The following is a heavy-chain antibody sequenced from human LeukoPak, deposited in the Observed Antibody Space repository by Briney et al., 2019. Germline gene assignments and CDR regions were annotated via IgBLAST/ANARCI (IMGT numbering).Heavy chain of an antibody. CDR3: ARDDNGASGLFQH. J-gene: IGHJ1*01. CDR2: ISSSGSTI. CDR1: GFTFSSYE. Sequence: GGSLRLSCAASGFTFSSYEMNWVRQAPGKGLEGVSYISSSGSTIYYADSVKGRFTISRDNAKNSLYLQMNSLRAEDTAVYYCARDDNGASGLFQHWGQGTLVTVSS. V-gene: IGHV3-48*03. D-gene: IGHD2-8*01.